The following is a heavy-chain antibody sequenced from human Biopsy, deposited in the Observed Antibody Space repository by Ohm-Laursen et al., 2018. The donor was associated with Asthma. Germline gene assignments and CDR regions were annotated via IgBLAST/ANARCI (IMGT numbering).Heavy chain of an antibody. V-gene: IGHV3-30*18. J-gene: IGHJ4*02. D-gene: IGHD5-12*01. CDR1: GFVFSQAR. Sequence: SLRLSCAASGFVFSQARMHWVRQAPGKGLEWVAVISYDGNHKFYEDSVKGRFTISRDNSKNTLYLQMNSLRTEDTAVYYCAKRRGYSGHDNDYWGQGTLVIVSS. CDR2: ISYDGNHK. CDR3: AKRRGYSGHDNDY.